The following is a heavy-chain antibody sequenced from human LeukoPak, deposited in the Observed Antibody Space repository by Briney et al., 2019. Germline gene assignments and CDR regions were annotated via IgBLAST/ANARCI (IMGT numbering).Heavy chain of an antibody. V-gene: IGHV5-51*01. D-gene: IGHD3-22*01. Sequence: GASLQISCKGSGYRFTSYWIGWVRQLPGKGLEWMGSIYPGDSDTRYSPSFQGQVTISADKSISTAYLQWSSLKASDTAMYYCAIHQNYYDSSGYSDTIWGQGTMVTVSS. CDR3: AIHQNYYDSSGYSDTI. J-gene: IGHJ3*02. CDR1: GYRFTSYW. CDR2: IYPGDSDT.